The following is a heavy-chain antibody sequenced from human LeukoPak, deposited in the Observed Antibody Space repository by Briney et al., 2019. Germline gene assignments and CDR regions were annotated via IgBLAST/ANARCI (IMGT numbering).Heavy chain of an antibody. CDR1: GYTFTSYY. J-gene: IGHJ6*02. Sequence: HVASVKVSCKASGYTFTSYYMHWVRQAPGQGLEWMGIINPSGGSTSYAQKFRGRVTMTRDTSTSTVYMELSSLRSEDTAVYYCARDQYLRALPSLLRFLESYGMDVWGQGTTVTVSS. CDR2: INPSGGST. V-gene: IGHV1-46*01. D-gene: IGHD3-3*01. CDR3: ARDQYLRALPSLLRFLESYGMDV.